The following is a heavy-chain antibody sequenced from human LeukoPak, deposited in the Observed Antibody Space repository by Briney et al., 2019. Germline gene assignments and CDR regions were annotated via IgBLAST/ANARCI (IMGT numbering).Heavy chain of an antibody. Sequence: GGSLRLSCSASGFTFNSYAMHWVRQAPGKGPEYVSAISSNGGTTYYADSVKGRFTISRDNSKNTLYLQMSSLRAEDTAVYYCVKDALWFGESIDYWGQGTLVTVSS. CDR3: VKDALWFGESIDY. D-gene: IGHD3-10*01. CDR1: GFTFNSYA. J-gene: IGHJ4*02. V-gene: IGHV3-64D*09. CDR2: ISSNGGTT.